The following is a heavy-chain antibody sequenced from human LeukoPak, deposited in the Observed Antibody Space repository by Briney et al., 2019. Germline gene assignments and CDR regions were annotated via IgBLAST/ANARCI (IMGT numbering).Heavy chain of an antibody. J-gene: IGHJ4*02. Sequence: TGGSLRLSCAASGFTFSSYTMNWVRQAPGKGLEWVSSISSSRGYIYYADSVKGRFTISRDNAKNSLYLQMNSLRAEDTAVYYCATETPVDYWGQGTLVTVSS. CDR2: ISSSRGYI. V-gene: IGHV3-21*01. CDR3: ATETPVDY. CDR1: GFTFSSYT.